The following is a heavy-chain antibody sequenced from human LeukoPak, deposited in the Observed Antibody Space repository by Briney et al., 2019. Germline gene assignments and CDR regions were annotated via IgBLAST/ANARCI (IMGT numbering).Heavy chain of an antibody. CDR3: ARRAVADFDY. D-gene: IGHD6-19*01. V-gene: IGHV4-34*01. J-gene: IGHJ4*02. Sequence: SETLSLTCAVYGGSFSGYYWSWIRQPPGKGLGWIGEINHSGSTNYNPSLKSRVTISVDTSKNQFSLKLSSVTAADTAVYYCARRAVADFDYWGQGTLVTVSS. CDR1: GGSFSGYY. CDR2: INHSGST.